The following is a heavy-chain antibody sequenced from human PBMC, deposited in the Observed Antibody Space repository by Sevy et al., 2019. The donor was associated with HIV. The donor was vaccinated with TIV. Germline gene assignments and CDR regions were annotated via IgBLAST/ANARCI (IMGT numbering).Heavy chain of an antibody. CDR2: ISSSGSTI. D-gene: IGHD2-15*01. J-gene: IGHJ3*02. CDR1: GFTFSDYY. V-gene: IGHV3-11*01. CDR3: ARSRNYCSGGSCYNAFDI. Sequence: GGSLRLSCAASGFTFSDYYMSWIRQAPGKGLEWVSYISSSGSTIYYADSVKGRFTISRDNGKNSLYLQMNSLRAEDTAVYYCARSRNYCSGGSCYNAFDIWGQGTMVTVSS.